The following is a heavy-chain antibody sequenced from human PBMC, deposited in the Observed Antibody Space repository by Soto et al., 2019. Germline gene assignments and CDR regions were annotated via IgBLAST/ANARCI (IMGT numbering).Heavy chain of an antibody. D-gene: IGHD5-18*01. J-gene: IGHJ6*02. CDR1: GFTVSSNY. CDR2: IYSGGST. Sequence: GGSLRLSCAASGFTVSSNYMSWVRQAPGKGLEWVSVIYSGGSTYYADSVKGRFTISRDNSKNTLYLQMNSLRAEDTAVYYCARGYSGYSYGRYYYYGMDVWGQGTTVTVSS. V-gene: IGHV3-53*01. CDR3: ARGYSGYSYGRYYYYGMDV.